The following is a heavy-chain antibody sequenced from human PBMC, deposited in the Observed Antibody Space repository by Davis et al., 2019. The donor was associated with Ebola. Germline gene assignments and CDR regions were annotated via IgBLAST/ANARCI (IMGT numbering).Heavy chain of an antibody. CDR2: IYYSGST. D-gene: IGHD6-19*01. V-gene: IGHV4-59*02. CDR3: ARRSRIAVAGTDY. J-gene: IGHJ4*02. Sequence: SETLSLTCTVSGASVSYYYWTWIRQPPGKGLEWIGYIYYSGSTNYNPSLKSRVTISLDTPKNQFSLKLSSVTAADTAVYYCARRSRIAVAGTDYWGQGTLVTVSS. CDR1: GASVSYYY.